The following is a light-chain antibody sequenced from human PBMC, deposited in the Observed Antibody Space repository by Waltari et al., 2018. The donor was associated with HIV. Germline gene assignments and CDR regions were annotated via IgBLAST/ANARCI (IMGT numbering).Light chain of an antibody. J-gene: IGLJ3*02. V-gene: IGLV1-47*01. CDR3: ASYTSTSARV. CDR2: RNN. Sequence: QSVLTQPPSASGTPGQRVTISCSGSSSNIGSNYVYWYQQLPGTAPKLLIYRNNQRPSGVSYRFSGSKSGNTASLTISGLQAEDEADYYCASYTSTSARVFGGGTKVTVL. CDR1: SSNIGSNY.